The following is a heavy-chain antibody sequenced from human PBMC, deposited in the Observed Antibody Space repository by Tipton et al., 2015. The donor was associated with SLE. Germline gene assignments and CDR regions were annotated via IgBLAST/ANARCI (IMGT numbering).Heavy chain of an antibody. CDR1: GFTFSDYY. Sequence: SLRLPCAASGFTFSDYYMSWIRQAPGKGLEWVSYISSSGSTIYYADSVKGRFTISRDNAKNSLYLQMNSLRAEDTAVYYCARKAAAGPGVDWYFDLWGRGTLVPVSS. CDR3: ARKAAAGPGVDWYFDL. CDR2: ISSSGSTI. J-gene: IGHJ2*01. V-gene: IGHV3-11*01. D-gene: IGHD6-13*01.